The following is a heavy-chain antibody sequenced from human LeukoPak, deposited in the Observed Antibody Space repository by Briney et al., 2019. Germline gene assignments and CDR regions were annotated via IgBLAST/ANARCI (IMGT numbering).Heavy chain of an antibody. D-gene: IGHD2-2*02. CDR3: AKDRGASCYNIFDY. Sequence: PGGSLRLSCAASGFTFSSYAMSWVRQAPGKGLEGVSAISDSGGSSFYADSAKGRFTISGDNYKNTLHLQMNRLRAEGTAVYYCAKDRGASCYNIFDYWGQGILVTVSS. CDR2: ISDSGGSS. CDR1: GFTFSSYA. V-gene: IGHV3-23*01. J-gene: IGHJ4*02.